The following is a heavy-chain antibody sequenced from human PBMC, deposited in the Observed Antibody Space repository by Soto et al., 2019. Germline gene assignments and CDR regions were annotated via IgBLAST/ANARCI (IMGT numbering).Heavy chain of an antibody. CDR2: IKGDGSAK. V-gene: IGHV3-7*05. CDR3: ARDVSAGSSGYYLDAFDI. Sequence: EVQLVESGGGLVQPGGSLRLSCAASGFTFGNYWMTWVRQAPGKGLEWVANIKGDGSAKSYLDSVRGRFTVSRDNAENSLFLQMNILRDEDTALYYCARDVSAGSSGYYLDAFDIWGQGTMVTVS. J-gene: IGHJ3*02. D-gene: IGHD6-25*01. CDR1: GFTFGNYW.